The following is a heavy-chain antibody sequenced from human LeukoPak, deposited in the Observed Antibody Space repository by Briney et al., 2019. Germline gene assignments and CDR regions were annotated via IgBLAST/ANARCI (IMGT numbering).Heavy chain of an antibody. CDR1: GGSFSGYY. V-gene: IGHV4-34*01. J-gene: IGHJ4*02. CDR3: ARGVRIAVAAPHLNY. CDR2: INHSGST. Sequence: SETLSLTCAVYGGSFSGYYWSWIRQPPGKGLEWIGEINHSGSTNYNPSLKSRVTISVDTSKNQFSLKLSSVTAADTAVYFCARGVRIAVAAPHLNYWGQGTLVTVSS. D-gene: IGHD6-19*01.